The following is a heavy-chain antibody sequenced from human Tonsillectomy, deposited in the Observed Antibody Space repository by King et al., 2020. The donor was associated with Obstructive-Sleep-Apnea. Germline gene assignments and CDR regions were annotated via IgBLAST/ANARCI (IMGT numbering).Heavy chain of an antibody. D-gene: IGHD3-10*01. CDR3: ARAPYGSGIIDWFDP. CDR1: GGSISSYY. J-gene: IGHJ5*02. Sequence: VQLQESGPGLVKPSETLSLTCTVSGGSISSYYWSWIRQPPGKGLEWIGYIYYSGSSNYNPSLKSRVTISVDTSKNQFSLNLSSVTAAETAVYYCARAPYGSGIIDWFDPWGQGTLVTVSS. V-gene: IGHV4-59*01. CDR2: IYYSGSS.